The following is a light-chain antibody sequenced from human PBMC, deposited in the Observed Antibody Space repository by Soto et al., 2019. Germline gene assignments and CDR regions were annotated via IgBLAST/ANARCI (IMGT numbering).Light chain of an antibody. CDR3: QQYKNWPRT. V-gene: IGKV3-15*01. CDR1: QSVSSN. Sequence: EIVMTQSPATLSVSPGERATLSCRASQSVSSNLAWYQQKPGQAPRLLIYGASIRATGISARFSGSGSGTEFTLTISSLQSEDFAVYYCQQYKNWPRTFGQGTKVEIK. CDR2: GAS. J-gene: IGKJ1*01.